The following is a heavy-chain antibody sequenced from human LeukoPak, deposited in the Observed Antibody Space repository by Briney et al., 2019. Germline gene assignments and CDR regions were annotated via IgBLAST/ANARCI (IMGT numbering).Heavy chain of an antibody. CDR1: GFTFNDYG. D-gene: IGHD3/OR15-3a*01. V-gene: IGHV3-20*04. J-gene: IGHJ4*02. Sequence: GGSLRLSCAASGFTFNDYGVNWVRHAPGKGLEWVSSINQTGGKTDYADSVKGRFTISRDNARNSLFLQMNSLRADDTAFYYCARGWTGDPAPYFFDYWGQGTLVTVSS. CDR2: INQTGGKT. CDR3: ARGWTGDPAPYFFDY.